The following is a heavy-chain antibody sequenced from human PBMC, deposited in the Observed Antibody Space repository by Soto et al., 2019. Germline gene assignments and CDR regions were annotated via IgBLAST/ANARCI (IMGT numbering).Heavy chain of an antibody. CDR3: AKDPGGVQTSYFQH. Sequence: PGGSLRLSCAASGFTLSSYAMSWVRQAPGKGLEWVSAISGSGGSTYYADSVKGRFTISRDNSKNTLYLQMNSLRAEDTAVYYCAKDPGGVQTSYFQHWGQGTLVTVSS. CDR2: ISGSGGST. J-gene: IGHJ1*01. V-gene: IGHV3-23*01. CDR1: GFTLSSYA. D-gene: IGHD2-8*01.